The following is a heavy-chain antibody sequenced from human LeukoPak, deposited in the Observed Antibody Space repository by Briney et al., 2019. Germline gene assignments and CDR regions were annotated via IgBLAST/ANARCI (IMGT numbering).Heavy chain of an antibody. CDR1: GFTFSSYA. J-gene: IGHJ6*03. Sequence: TGGSLRLSCAASGFTFSSYAMHWVRQAPGKGLEWVAVISYDGSNKYYADSVKGRFTISRDNSKNTLYLQMNSLRAEDTAVYYCAKYYGDDPDYYYYMDVWGKGTTVTISS. CDR2: ISYDGSNK. D-gene: IGHD4-17*01. V-gene: IGHV3-30*04. CDR3: AKYYGDDPDYYYYMDV.